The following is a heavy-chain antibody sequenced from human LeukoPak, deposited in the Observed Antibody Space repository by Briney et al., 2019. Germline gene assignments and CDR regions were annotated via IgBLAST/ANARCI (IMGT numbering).Heavy chain of an antibody. D-gene: IGHD2-8*02. Sequence: GGSLRLSCAASGFTFSTYALNWVRQAPGKGLEWLSQISRSGSTIYYADSVKGRFTISRDNAKNSLYLQMNSLRDDDTAVYYCAFRSGGVLYWGQGTLVTVSS. CDR1: GFTFSTYA. J-gene: IGHJ4*02. CDR3: AFRSGGVLY. V-gene: IGHV3-48*02. CDR2: ISRSGSTI.